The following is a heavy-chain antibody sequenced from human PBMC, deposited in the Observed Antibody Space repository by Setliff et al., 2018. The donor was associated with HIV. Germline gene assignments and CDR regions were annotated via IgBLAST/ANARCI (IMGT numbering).Heavy chain of an antibody. D-gene: IGHD2-2*01. CDR2: IYYRGST. J-gene: IGHJ6*03. V-gene: IGHV4-31*03. CDR3: ARAQLPPTYIDV. CDR1: GGSISSGGYY. Sequence: PSETLSLTCTVSGGSISSGGYYWSWIRQHPGKGLEWIGYIYYRGSTHYNPSLKSRVTISVDTSKNQFSLKLTSVTAADTAVYYCARAQLPPTYIDVWGKGTTVTVSS.